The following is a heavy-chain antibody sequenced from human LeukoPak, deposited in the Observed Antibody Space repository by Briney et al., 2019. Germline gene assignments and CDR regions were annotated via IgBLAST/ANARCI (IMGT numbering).Heavy chain of an antibody. CDR1: GFTVSSYY. V-gene: IGHV3-53*01. CDR3: ARVRGITMVRGVINPYYFDY. CDR2: IYSGGGT. Sequence: GGSLRLSCAASGFTVSSYYMSWVRQAPGKGLEWVSVIYSGGGTYYDASVKGRFTISSDNSKNTLYLQMHSLRAEDTAVYYCARVRGITMVRGVINPYYFDYWGQGTLVTVSS. D-gene: IGHD3-10*01. J-gene: IGHJ4*02.